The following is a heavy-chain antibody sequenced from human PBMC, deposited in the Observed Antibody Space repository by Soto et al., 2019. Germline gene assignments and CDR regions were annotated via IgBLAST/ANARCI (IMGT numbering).Heavy chain of an antibody. CDR3: ARRPSIPVVPGTIWITDYHFDF. J-gene: IGHJ4*02. CDR1: GFSLNTSGVG. V-gene: IGHV2-5*02. Sequence: QITLKESGPTLVKPTQTLTLTCTFSGFSLNTSGVGVVWIRQPPGKALEWLALIYWDDDKRYSPSLKSRLTITKDTSKNQLVLTMTNMDPVDTATYYCARRPSIPVVPGTIWITDYHFDFWGQGTLVSVSS. D-gene: IGHD2-2*02. CDR2: IYWDDDK.